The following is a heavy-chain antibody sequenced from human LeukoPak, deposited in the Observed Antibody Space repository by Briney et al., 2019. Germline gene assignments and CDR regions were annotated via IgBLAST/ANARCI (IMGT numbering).Heavy chain of an antibody. D-gene: IGHD1-26*01. J-gene: IGHJ3*02. CDR2: ISYDGSNK. CDR3: ASIEWELLGDAFDI. CDR1: GFTFSSYA. V-gene: IGHV3-30*04. Sequence: GGSLRLSCAASGFTFSSYAMHWVRQAPGKGLEWVAVISYDGSNKYYADSVKGRFTISRDNSKNTLYLQMNSLRAEDTAVYYCASIEWELLGDAFDIWGQGTMVTVSS.